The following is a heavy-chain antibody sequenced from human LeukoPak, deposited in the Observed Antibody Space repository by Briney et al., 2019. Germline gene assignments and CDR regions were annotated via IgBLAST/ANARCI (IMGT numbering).Heavy chain of an antibody. V-gene: IGHV1-3*01. CDR2: INAGNGNT. J-gene: IGHJ5*02. CDR3: ARVLYGSGYNNWFDP. CDR1: GYTFTSYA. Sequence: EASVKVSCKASGYTFTSYAMHWVRQAPGQRLEWMGWINAGNGNTKYSQKFQGRVTITRDTSASTAYMELSSLRSEDTAVYYCARVLYGSGYNNWFDPWGQGTLVTVSS. D-gene: IGHD3-10*01.